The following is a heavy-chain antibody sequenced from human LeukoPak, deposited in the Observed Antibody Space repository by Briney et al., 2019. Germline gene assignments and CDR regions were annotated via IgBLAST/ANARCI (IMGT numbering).Heavy chain of an antibody. Sequence: SETLSLTCAVCGGSFSGYYGNWIRQPPGKGLEWIGYAYHSGSTNYNPSLKSRVSISVDTSKSQFSLKLSSVTAADTAVYYCASGTGREGYWGQGTLVTVSS. D-gene: IGHD3-10*01. V-gene: IGHV4-59*03. J-gene: IGHJ4*02. CDR1: GGSFSGYY. CDR2: AYHSGST. CDR3: ASGTGREGY.